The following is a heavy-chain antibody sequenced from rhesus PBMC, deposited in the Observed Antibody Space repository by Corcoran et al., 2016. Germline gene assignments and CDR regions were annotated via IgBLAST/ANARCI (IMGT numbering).Heavy chain of an antibody. CDR1: GGSISSNY. Sequence: QLQLQESGPGLVKPSETLSLPCAVPGGSISSNYWSWTRQPPGKGLEWIRRISGSGGSTDYNPSLKSRVTISTDTSKNQVSLKLSSVTATDTAVYYCARTWYTSGWYWGQGVLVTVS. CDR2: ISGSGGST. J-gene: IGHJ4*01. CDR3: ARTWYTSGWY. D-gene: IGHD6-31*01. V-gene: IGHV4-173*01.